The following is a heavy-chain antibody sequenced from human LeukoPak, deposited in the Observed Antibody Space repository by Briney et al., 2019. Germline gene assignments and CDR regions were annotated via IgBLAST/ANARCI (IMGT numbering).Heavy chain of an antibody. Sequence: PGGSLRLSCAASGFTFSSYAMSWVRQAPGKGLEWVSAISGNGDATYYADSVKGRFTISRDNSKNMLFLQMNGLRAEDTAVYYCAKLRDYFDSSGNFDYWGQGTLVTVSS. J-gene: IGHJ4*02. CDR3: AKLRDYFDSSGNFDY. D-gene: IGHD3-22*01. CDR2: ISGNGDAT. CDR1: GFTFSSYA. V-gene: IGHV3-23*01.